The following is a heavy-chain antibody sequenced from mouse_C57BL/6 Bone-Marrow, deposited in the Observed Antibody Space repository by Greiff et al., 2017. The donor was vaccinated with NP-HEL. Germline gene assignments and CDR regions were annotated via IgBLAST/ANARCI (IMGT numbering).Heavy chain of an antibody. CDR3: AREGATGGSSYYYAMDY. CDR2: ISYDGSN. V-gene: IGHV3-6*01. CDR1: GYSITSGYY. D-gene: IGHD1-1*01. J-gene: IGHJ4*01. Sequence: ESGPGLVKPSQSLSLTCSVTGYSITSGYYWNWIRQFPGNKLEWMGYISYDGSNNYNPSLKNRISITRDTSKNQFFLKLNSVTTEDTATYYCAREGATGGSSYYYAMDYWGQGTSVTVSS.